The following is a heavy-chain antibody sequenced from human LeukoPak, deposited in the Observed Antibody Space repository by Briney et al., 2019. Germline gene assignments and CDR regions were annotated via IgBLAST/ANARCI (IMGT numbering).Heavy chain of an antibody. CDR3: ARDYRGYRAPYYFDY. Sequence: GGSLRLSCAASGFTFSSYWMSWVRQAPGKGLEWVANIKQDGSEKYYVDSVKGRFTISRDNAKNSLYLQMNSLSAEDTAVYYCARDYRGYRAPYYFDYWGQGTLVTVSS. V-gene: IGHV3-7*01. J-gene: IGHJ4*02. CDR2: IKQDGSEK. D-gene: IGHD2-15*01. CDR1: GFTFSSYW.